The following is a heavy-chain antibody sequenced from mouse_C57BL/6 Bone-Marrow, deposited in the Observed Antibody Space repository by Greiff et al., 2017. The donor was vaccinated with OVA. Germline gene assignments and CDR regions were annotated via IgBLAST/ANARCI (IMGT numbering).Heavy chain of an antibody. J-gene: IGHJ4*01. Sequence: KESCKASGYTFTSYWMQWVKQRPGQGLEWIGEIDPSDSYTNYNQKFKGKATLTVDTSSSTAYMQLSSLTSEDSAVYYCAMYAMDYWGQGTSVTVSS. CDR1: GYTFTSYW. CDR3: AMYAMDY. CDR2: IDPSDSYT. V-gene: IGHV1-50*01.